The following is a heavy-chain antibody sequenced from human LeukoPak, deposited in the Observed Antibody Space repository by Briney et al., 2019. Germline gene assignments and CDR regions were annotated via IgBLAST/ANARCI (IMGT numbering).Heavy chain of an antibody. CDR1: GFTFSMYG. J-gene: IGHJ5*02. V-gene: IGHV3-30*18. CDR2: IAYDGSYE. CDR3: AKDSILDP. Sequence: GGSRRLSCATSGFTFSMYGMHWVRQAPGEGLEWLAVIAYDGSYESYADSVKGRFSISRDDSKKTVYLQMNSLRPEDTAPYYCAKDSILDPWGQGTLVTVSS.